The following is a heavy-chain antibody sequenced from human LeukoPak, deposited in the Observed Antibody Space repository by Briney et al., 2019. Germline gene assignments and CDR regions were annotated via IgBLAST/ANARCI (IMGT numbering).Heavy chain of an antibody. Sequence: GGSLRLSCAASGFTVSSNYMSWVRQAPGKGLEWVSVIYSGGSAYYADSVKGRFTISRDNSKNTLYLQMNSLRAEDTAVYYCARYRDRVSYYFDYWGQGTLVTVSS. CDR2: IYSGGSA. J-gene: IGHJ4*02. CDR1: GFTVSSNY. V-gene: IGHV3-53*01. D-gene: IGHD6-13*01. CDR3: ARYRDRVSYYFDY.